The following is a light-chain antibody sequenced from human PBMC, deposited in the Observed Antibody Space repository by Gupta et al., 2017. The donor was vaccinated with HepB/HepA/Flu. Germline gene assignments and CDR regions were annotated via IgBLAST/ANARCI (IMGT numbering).Light chain of an antibody. Sequence: QSVLTQPPSVSGAPGQRVTISFTGNSSNIGAGYDVHWYQQLPGAAPKLLIYSNTNRHSGVPDRFSGSKSGTSAALAITGLQAEEEADYYCQSFDSSRSGSRVFGGGTKLTVL. V-gene: IGLV1-40*01. J-gene: IGLJ3*02. CDR3: QSFDSSRSGSRV. CDR2: SNT. CDR1: SSNIGAGYD.